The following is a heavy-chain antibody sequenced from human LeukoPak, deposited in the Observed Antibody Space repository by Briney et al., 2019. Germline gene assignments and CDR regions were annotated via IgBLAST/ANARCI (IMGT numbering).Heavy chain of an antibody. V-gene: IGHV1-18*01. Sequence: GASVKVSCKASGYTFTSYGISWARQAPGQGLEWMGWISIYNGNTDYAQKLRGRVTMTTDTSTSTAYLELRGLRSDDTAVYYCARITYDFWSGYYMPDDPWGQGTLVTVSS. CDR2: ISIYNGNT. CDR1: GYTFTSYG. D-gene: IGHD3-3*01. J-gene: IGHJ5*02. CDR3: ARITYDFWSGYYMPDDP.